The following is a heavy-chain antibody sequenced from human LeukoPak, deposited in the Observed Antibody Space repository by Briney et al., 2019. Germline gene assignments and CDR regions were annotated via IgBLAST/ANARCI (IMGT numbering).Heavy chain of an antibody. CDR1: GGSFSAYY. CDR3: TRNFDRSGYYLAY. J-gene: IGHJ4*02. CDR2: INHSENT. Sequence: SETLSLTCAVYGGSFSAYYWSWIRQPPGKGLEWIGETNYSENINWIGEINHSENTNYNSSLKSRVTISVDTSKNQFSLQLRSVTAADTAVYYCTRNFDRSGYYLAYWGQGNLVTVSS. V-gene: IGHV4-34*01. D-gene: IGHD3-22*01.